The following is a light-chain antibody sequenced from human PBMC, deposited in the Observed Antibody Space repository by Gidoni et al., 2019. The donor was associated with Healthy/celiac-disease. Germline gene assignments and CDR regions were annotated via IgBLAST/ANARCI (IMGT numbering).Light chain of an antibody. J-gene: IGKJ3*01. CDR3: QQSAKA. V-gene: IGKV3-20*01. Sequence: EIVLTQSPGTLSLSPGERATLSCRASQSVSSSYLAWYQQKPGQAPRLLIYGASSRATGIPDRFSGSGSGTDFTLTISRLEPEDFAVYYCQQSAKAFGPGTKVDIK. CDR2: GAS. CDR1: QSVSSSY.